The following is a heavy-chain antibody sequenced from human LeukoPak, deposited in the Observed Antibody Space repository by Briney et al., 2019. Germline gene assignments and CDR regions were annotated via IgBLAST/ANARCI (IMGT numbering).Heavy chain of an antibody. CDR1: GGSISSYY. D-gene: IGHD2/OR15-2a*01. V-gene: IGHV4-59*01. J-gene: IGHJ4*02. Sequence: PSETLSLTCTVSGGSISSYYWSWIRQPPGKGLEWIGYIYYSGSTNYNPSLKSRVTISVDTSKNQFSLKLSSVTAADTAVYYCARAKYGPTYFDYWGQGTLVTVSS. CDR2: IYYSGST. CDR3: ARAKYGPTYFDY.